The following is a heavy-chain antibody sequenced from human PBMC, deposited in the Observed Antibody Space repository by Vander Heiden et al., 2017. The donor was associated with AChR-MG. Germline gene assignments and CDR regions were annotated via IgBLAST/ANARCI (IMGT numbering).Heavy chain of an antibody. J-gene: IGHJ3*02. CDR2: ISGSGGST. CDR3: AKAPGVVIPLDAFDI. V-gene: IGHV3-23*01. CDR1: GFPFSGYA. Sequence: EVQLLAPGGGLVQPGGSLRLSCAASGFPFSGYAMSWVRQAPGKGLEWVSAISGSGGSTYYADSVKGRFTISRDNSKNTLYLQMNSLRAEDTAVYYCAKAPGVVIPLDAFDIWGQGTMVTVSS. D-gene: IGHD3-3*01.